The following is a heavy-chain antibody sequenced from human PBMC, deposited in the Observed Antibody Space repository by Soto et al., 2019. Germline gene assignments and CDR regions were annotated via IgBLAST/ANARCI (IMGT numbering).Heavy chain of an antibody. Sequence: GGSLRLSCAAGGVTFSSCRMNWVRQVPGKGLEWVSCINTDGSIVYYADSVKGRFTVSRDNAKDTLYLQMDSLRAEDTGVYYCISLAFSWGRGTLVTVSS. D-gene: IGHD3-3*02. CDR3: ISLAFS. V-gene: IGHV3-74*01. CDR1: GVTFSSCR. J-gene: IGHJ4*02. CDR2: INTDGSIV.